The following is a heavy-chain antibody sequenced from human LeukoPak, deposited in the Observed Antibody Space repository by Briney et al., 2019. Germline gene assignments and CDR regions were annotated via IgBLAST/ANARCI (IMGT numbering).Heavy chain of an antibody. CDR1: GFIFRSYG. J-gene: IGHJ6*02. D-gene: IGHD1-26*01. V-gene: IGHV3-23*05. Sequence: GGSLRLSCAASGFIFRSYGMNWVRQAPGQGLEWVSGIYTNGRDTRYAESVKGRFTISRDNSKNTLYLQMHSLRVEDTAVYYCAHLVWEYVGGLDVWGQGTTVTVSS. CDR2: IYTNGRDT. CDR3: AHLVWEYVGGLDV.